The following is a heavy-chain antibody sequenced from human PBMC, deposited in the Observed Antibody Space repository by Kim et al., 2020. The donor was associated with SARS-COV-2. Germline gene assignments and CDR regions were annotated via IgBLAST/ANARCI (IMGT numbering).Heavy chain of an antibody. CDR2: ISYDGSNK. CDR1: GFTFSSYG. D-gene: IGHD2-2*01. V-gene: IGHV3-30*18. Sequence: GGSLRLSCAASGFTFSSYGMHWVRQAPGKGLEWVAVISYDGSNKYYADSVKGRFTISRDNSKNTLYLQMNSLRAEDTAVYYCAKAEKYCSSTSCPPFDYWGQGTLVTVSS. CDR3: AKAEKYCSSTSCPPFDY. J-gene: IGHJ4*02.